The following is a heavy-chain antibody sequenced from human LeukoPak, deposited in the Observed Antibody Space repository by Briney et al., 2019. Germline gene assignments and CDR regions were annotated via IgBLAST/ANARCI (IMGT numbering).Heavy chain of an antibody. J-gene: IGHJ3*02. D-gene: IGHD3-10*01. V-gene: IGHV1-69*01. CDR2: IIPIFGTA. Sequence: SVKVSCKASGGTFSSYAISWVRQAPGQGLEWMGGIIPIFGTANYAQKFQGRVTITADESTSTAYMELSSLRSEDTAVYYGARDSPSSHYYGSGSYYGDAFDIWGQGTMVTVSS. CDR3: ARDSPSSHYYGSGSYYGDAFDI. CDR1: GGTFSSYA.